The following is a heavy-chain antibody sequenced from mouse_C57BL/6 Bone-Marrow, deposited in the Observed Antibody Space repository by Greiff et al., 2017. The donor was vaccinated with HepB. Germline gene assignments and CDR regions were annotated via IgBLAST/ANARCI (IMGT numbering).Heavy chain of an antibody. D-gene: IGHD2-2*01. Sequence: QVQLQQSGPELVKPGASVKLSCKASGYTFTSYDINWVKQRPGQGLEWIGWIYPRDGSTKYNEKFKGKATLTVDTSSSTAYMELHSLKSEDSAVYFCARGGLWLVYYAMDYWGQGTSVTVSS. J-gene: IGHJ4*01. CDR3: ARGGLWLVYYAMDY. CDR1: GYTFTSYD. V-gene: IGHV1-85*01. CDR2: IYPRDGST.